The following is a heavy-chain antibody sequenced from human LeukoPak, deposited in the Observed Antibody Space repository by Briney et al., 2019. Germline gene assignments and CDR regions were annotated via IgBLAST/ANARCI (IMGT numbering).Heavy chain of an antibody. D-gene: IGHD1-26*01. Sequence: GGSLRLSCAASGFTFSSYWMHWVRQAPGKGLVWVSRINSDGSSTSYADSVKGRFSISRDNAKNTLYLQMNSLRAEDTAVYYCARDTYSGSYGRRQQQMDYWGQGTLVTVSS. CDR2: INSDGSST. CDR1: GFTFSSYW. CDR3: ARDTYSGSYGRRQQQMDY. J-gene: IGHJ4*02. V-gene: IGHV3-74*01.